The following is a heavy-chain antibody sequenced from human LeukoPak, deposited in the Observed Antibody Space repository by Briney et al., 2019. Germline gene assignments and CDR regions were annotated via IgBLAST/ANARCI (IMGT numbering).Heavy chain of an antibody. V-gene: IGHV4-34*01. CDR3: ARGEDGDYYFQH. D-gene: IGHD4-17*01. CDR2: INHSGSS. Sequence: SETLSLTCAVYGGSFSGYYWSWIRQPPGKGLEWIGEINHSGSSNYNPSLKSRVTISVDTSKNQFSLRLSSVTAADTAVYYCARGEDGDYYFQHWGQGTLVTVSS. CDR1: GGSFSGYY. J-gene: IGHJ1*01.